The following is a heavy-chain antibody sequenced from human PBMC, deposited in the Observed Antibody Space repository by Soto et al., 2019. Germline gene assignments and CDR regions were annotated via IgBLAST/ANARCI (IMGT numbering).Heavy chain of an antibody. J-gene: IGHJ4*02. V-gene: IGHV3-23*01. CDR2: ISGSGGFT. CDR3: AKTVGRGTFDY. D-gene: IGHD1-26*01. Sequence: GGSLRLSCAASGFTFSYYAMNWVRQAPGKGLEWVSTISGSGGFTYYADSVKGWFTISRDNSNNTLYLQMNSLRAEDTAVYYCAKTVGRGTFDYWGQGTQVTVSS. CDR1: GFTFSYYA.